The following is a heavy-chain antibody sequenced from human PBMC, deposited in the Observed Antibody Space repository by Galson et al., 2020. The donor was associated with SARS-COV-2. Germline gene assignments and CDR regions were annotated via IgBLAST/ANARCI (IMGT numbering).Heavy chain of an antibody. Sequence: SGPTLVKPTQTLTLTCTFSGFSLSTSGMCMSWIRQPPGKALEWLARIDWDDDKFYSTSLKTRLTVFKDTAKNQVVLIMTNMDPVDTATYYCARTTGGSGYRHSFDIWGQGIMVTVSS. V-gene: IGHV2-70*17. CDR2: IDWDDDK. J-gene: IGHJ3*02. CDR3: ARTTGGSGYRHSFDI. D-gene: IGHD3-22*01. CDR1: GFSLSTSGMC.